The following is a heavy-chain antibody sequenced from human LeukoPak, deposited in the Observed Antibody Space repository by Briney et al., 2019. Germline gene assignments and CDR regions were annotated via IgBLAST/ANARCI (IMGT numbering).Heavy chain of an antibody. CDR1: RFPFSIYE. D-gene: IGHD5-12*01. CDR3: ALLTVASDFDY. CDR2: IHSSGTVK. J-gene: IGHJ4*02. Sequence: PGGSLRLSCVVSRFPFSIYEMNWVRQAPGKGLEWVSNIHSSGTVKYYSDSVKGRFSISRDNAKSSLYLQMNSLRVEDTAVYYCALLTVASDFDYWGQEALVTVSS. V-gene: IGHV3-48*03.